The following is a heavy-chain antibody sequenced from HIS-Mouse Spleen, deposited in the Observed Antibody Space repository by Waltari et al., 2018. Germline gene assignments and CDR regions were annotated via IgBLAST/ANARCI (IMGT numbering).Heavy chain of an antibody. CDR1: GFTVSSNY. D-gene: IGHD6-19*01. CDR3: ARSFSSGWYGADAFDI. CDR2: IYSGGST. Sequence: EVQLVESGGGLIQPGGSLRLSCAASGFTVSSNYMSWVRQAPGKGLEWVSVIYSGGSTYYADSVKGRFTISRDNSKNTLYLQMNSLRAEDTAVYYCARSFSSGWYGADAFDIWGQGTMVTVSS. J-gene: IGHJ3*02. V-gene: IGHV3-53*01.